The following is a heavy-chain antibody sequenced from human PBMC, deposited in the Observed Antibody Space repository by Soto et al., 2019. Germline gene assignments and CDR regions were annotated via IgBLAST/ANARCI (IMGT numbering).Heavy chain of an antibody. CDR1: GGSISSYY. CDR2: IYYSGRT. CDR3: ARHPRYSGYEVFDY. Sequence: SETLSLTCTVSGGSISSYYWSWIRQPPGKGLEWIGYIYYSGRTNYNPSLKSRVTISVDTSKNQFSLKLSSVTAADTAVYYCARHPRYSGYEVFDYWGQGTLVTVSS. V-gene: IGHV4-59*08. D-gene: IGHD5-12*01. J-gene: IGHJ4*02.